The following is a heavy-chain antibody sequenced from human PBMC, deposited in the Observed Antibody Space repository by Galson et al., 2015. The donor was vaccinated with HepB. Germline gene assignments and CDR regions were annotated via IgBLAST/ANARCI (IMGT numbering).Heavy chain of an antibody. CDR1: GFTFSSYA. D-gene: IGHD1-26*01. J-gene: IGHJ1*01. V-gene: IGHV3-23*01. Sequence: SLRLSCAASGFTFSSYAMSWVRQAPGKGLEWVSNIRGNGGRTYYADSVKGRFTISRDNSKNTLYLQMNSLRAEDTAVYYCAKAPSRAFEFHHWGQGTLVTVSS. CDR3: AKAPSRAFEFHH. CDR2: IRGNGGRT.